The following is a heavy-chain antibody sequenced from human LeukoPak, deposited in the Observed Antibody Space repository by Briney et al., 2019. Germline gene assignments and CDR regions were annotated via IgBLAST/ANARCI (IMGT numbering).Heavy chain of an antibody. CDR1: GFTVSSNY. Sequence: GGSLRLSWAASGFTVSSNYMSWVRQAPGKGLEWVSVIYSGGSTYYADSVKGRFTISRDNSKNTLYLKMSSLRAEDTAVYYCARDYESSESPVAEYADYYDMDFWGKGTLVTVSS. D-gene: IGHD3-10*01. J-gene: IGHJ6*04. CDR2: IYSGGST. V-gene: IGHV3-53*01. CDR3: ARDYESSESPVAEYADYYDMDF.